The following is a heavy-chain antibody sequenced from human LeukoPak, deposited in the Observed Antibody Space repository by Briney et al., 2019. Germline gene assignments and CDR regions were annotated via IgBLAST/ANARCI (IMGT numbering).Heavy chain of an antibody. CDR2: INRGGNT. CDR1: GFTFASYA. V-gene: IGHV3-23*01. D-gene: IGHD6-19*01. J-gene: IGHJ3*02. CDR3: AEGAGSDAFDI. Sequence: PGGSLRLSCAASGFTFASYAMTWVRQGPGKGLEWVSAINRGGNTYYADSVKGRFTISRDNSKNTLYLQINSLRAEDTAVYYCAEGAGSDAFDIWGQGTMVTVSS.